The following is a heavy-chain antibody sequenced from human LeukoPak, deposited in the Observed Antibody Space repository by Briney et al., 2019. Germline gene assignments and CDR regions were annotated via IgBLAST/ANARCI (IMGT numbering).Heavy chain of an antibody. Sequence: SETLSLTCSVSGGSISNFYWSWIRRSPGQGLEWIGYIQYDGTTNYNPSFEGRVTISVDTSKSQFSLNLDSVTAADTAIYYCARDRRNRSGNKYSLHYFDTWGQGTLVTVSS. CDR2: IQYDGTT. V-gene: IGHV4-59*01. J-gene: IGHJ4*02. D-gene: IGHD4-23*01. CDR1: GGSISNFY. CDR3: ARDRRNRSGNKYSLHYFDT.